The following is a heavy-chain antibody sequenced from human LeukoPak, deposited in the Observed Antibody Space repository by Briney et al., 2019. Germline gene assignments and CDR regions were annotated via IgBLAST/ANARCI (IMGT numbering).Heavy chain of an antibody. CDR1: GFTFSSYW. J-gene: IGHJ4*02. D-gene: IGHD4-17*01. Sequence: GGSLRLSCAASGFTFSSYWMHWVRQAPGKGLVWVSRINSDGSSTSYADSVKGRFTISRDNAKNTVYLQMYSLRAEDTAVYYCARDDYGDSFDYWGQGTLVTVSS. CDR3: ARDDYGDSFDY. CDR2: INSDGSST. V-gene: IGHV3-74*01.